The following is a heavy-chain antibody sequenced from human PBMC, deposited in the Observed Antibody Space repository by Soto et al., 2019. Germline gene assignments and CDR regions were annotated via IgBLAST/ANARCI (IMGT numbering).Heavy chain of an antibody. J-gene: IGHJ4*02. CDR2: IKQDGSEK. CDR3: ARLKLQWLVQEWYFDY. CDR1: GFTFSSYW. D-gene: IGHD6-19*01. V-gene: IGHV3-7*01. Sequence: EMQLVESGGGLVQPGGSLRLSCAASGFTFSSYWMNWVRQAPGKGLEWVANIKQDGSEKYYVDFVKGRFTISRDNAQSSLYLQLNILRAEDTAVYYCARLKLQWLVQEWYFDYWGQGTLVTVSS.